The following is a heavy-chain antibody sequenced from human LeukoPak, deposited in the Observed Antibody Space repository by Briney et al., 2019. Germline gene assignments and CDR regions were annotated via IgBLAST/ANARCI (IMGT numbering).Heavy chain of an antibody. CDR3: ARGNYDSSGYVGY. CDR1: GFTFSSYG. CDR2: ISGSGGTT. Sequence: GGTLRLSCAASGFTFSSYGMSWVRQAPGKGLEWVSAISGSGGTTYYVDSVKGRFTISRDNAKNSLYLQMNSLRAEDTAVYYCARGNYDSSGYVGYWGQGTLVTVSS. V-gene: IGHV3-23*01. D-gene: IGHD3-22*01. J-gene: IGHJ4*02.